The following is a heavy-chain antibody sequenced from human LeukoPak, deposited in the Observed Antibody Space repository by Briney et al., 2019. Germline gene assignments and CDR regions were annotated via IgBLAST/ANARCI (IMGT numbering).Heavy chain of an antibody. CDR1: GFTFSSYG. CDR2: ISGNSGTT. J-gene: IGHJ4*02. D-gene: IGHD4/OR15-4a*01. CDR3: ARRAGAYSHPYDY. Sequence: GGSLRLSCAASGFTFSSYGMSWVRQAPGKGLEWVSGISGNSGTTHYSDSVKGRFTISRDNSKNTLYLQMNSLRAEDTAVYYCARRAGAYSHPYDYWGQGTLVTVSS. V-gene: IGHV3-23*01.